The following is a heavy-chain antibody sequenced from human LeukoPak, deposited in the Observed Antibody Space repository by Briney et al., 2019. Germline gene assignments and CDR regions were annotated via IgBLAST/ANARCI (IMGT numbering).Heavy chain of an antibody. J-gene: IGHJ5*02. CDR3: ARHGGTFDP. CDR2: IFYSGNT. Sequence: SETLSLTCTVSGVSISSYYWSWIRQPPGKGLEWIGYIFYSGNTIYNPSLKSRVTISVDTSESQFSLRLSSVTAADTAIYYCARHGGTFDPWGQGILVTVSS. CDR1: GVSISSYY. V-gene: IGHV4-59*01. D-gene: IGHD1-1*01.